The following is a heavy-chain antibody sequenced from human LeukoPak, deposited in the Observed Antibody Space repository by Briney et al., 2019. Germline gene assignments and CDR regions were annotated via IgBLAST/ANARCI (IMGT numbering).Heavy chain of an antibody. Sequence: PGGSLRLPCAASGFTFSGSAMHWVRQASGKGLEWVGRIRSKANSYATAYAASVKGRFTISRDDSKNTAYLQMNSLKTEDTAVYYCTRRGYYYMDVWGKGTTVTVSS. CDR2: IRSKANSYAT. V-gene: IGHV3-73*01. CDR3: TRRGYYYMDV. J-gene: IGHJ6*03. CDR1: GFTFSGSA.